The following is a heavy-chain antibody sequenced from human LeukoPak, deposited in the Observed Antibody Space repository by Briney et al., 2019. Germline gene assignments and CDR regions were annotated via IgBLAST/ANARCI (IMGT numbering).Heavy chain of an antibody. CDR2: IYYSGRT. Sequence: PSETLSLTCTVSGGSISSHYWTWIRQPPGKGLEWIGFIYYSGRTRHNPSLQSRITISVDTSENNFSLKLTSVTAADTAVYYCARLLDNDSSGDPDTFDMWGQGTVGTVAS. V-gene: IGHV4-59*11. J-gene: IGHJ3*02. CDR1: GGSISSHY. CDR3: ARLLDNDSSGDPDTFDM. D-gene: IGHD3-22*01.